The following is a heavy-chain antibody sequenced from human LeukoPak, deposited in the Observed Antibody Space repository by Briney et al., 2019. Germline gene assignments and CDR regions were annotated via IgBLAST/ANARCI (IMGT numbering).Heavy chain of an antibody. V-gene: IGHV3-7*04. J-gene: IGHJ4*02. Sequence: PGGSLRLSCAASGFTLSTYWMSLVRQAPGKGLEWVANIKEDGSEKHYVVSVKGRFTISRDNDKNSLYLQMNSLRVEDTAVYHCARARLAVSGNYFENWGQGTLVTVSS. CDR1: GFTLSTYW. CDR2: IKEDGSEK. D-gene: IGHD6-19*01. CDR3: ARARLAVSGNYFEN.